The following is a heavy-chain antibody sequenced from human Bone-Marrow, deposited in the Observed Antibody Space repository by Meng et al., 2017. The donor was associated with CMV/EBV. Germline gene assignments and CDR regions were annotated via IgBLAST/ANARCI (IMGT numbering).Heavy chain of an antibody. Sequence: ASVKVSCKASGYTFTPYYIHWMRQASGQGLEWVGCIYPNSGGTAYAQRFQGRVTMTRDTSINTAYMEMSRLTSDDTAVYYCARENWVFDYWGQGTLVTVSS. J-gene: IGHJ4*02. CDR2: IYPNSGGT. V-gene: IGHV1-2*02. CDR3: ARENWVFDY. D-gene: IGHD7-27*01. CDR1: GYTFTPYY.